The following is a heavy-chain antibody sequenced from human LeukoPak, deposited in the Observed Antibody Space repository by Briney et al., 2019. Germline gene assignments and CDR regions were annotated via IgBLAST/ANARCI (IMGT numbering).Heavy chain of an antibody. J-gene: IGHJ3*01. CDR1: GGTFTHYV. V-gene: IGHV1-69*06. D-gene: IGHD3-10*01. CDR3: AREGEYYSESGNLVDASDV. Sequence: SVKVSCKASGGTFTHYVISWVRQAPGQGLEWMGGIAPISGTPMYAQRFQGRVTITADTSTYTAYLEMSSLTSEDTAVYYCAREGEYYSESGNLVDASDVWGQGTMVTVSA. CDR2: IAPISGTP.